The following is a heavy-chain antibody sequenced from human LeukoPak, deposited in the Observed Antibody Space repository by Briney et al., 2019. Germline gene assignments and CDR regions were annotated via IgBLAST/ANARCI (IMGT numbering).Heavy chain of an antibody. CDR1: GVSISSYY. V-gene: IGHV4-59*01. CDR3: ARGPSAWYSLDY. D-gene: IGHD6-19*01. CDR2: ISNSGST. J-gene: IGHJ4*02. Sequence: SETLSLTCTVSGVSISSYYWSWIRQPPGKGLEWIGFISNSGSTNYSPSLKSRVTISVDTSKSHFSLKLTSVTAADTAVYFCARGPSAWYSLDYWGQGTLVTVSS.